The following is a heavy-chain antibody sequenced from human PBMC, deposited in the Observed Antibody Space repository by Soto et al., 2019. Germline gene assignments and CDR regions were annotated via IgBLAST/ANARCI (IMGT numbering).Heavy chain of an antibody. J-gene: IGHJ3*02. V-gene: IGHV1-69*13. D-gene: IGHD4-17*01. CDR1: GGTFSSYA. Sequence: SVNVSCKASGGTFSSYAISWVRQAPGQGLEWMGGIIPIFGTANYAQKFQGRVTITADESTSTAYMELSSLRSEDTAVYYCARPANEYGGYELEYFAFDMWGQGTMVTVSS. CDR2: IIPIFGTA. CDR3: ARPANEYGGYELEYFAFDM.